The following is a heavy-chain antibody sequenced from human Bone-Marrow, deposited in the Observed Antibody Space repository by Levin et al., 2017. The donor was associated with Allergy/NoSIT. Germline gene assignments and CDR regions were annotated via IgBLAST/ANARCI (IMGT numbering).Heavy chain of an antibody. J-gene: IGHJ3*01. Sequence: GGSLRLSCAASGFTFSAYWMYWVRQAPGKGLVWVSRISNDGSTINYADSVKGRFTISRDDAENTLYLQMNSLRVEDTAVYYCARDRLWNALDLWGRGTVVTVSS. D-gene: IGHD4/OR15-4a*01. CDR3: ARDRLWNALDL. V-gene: IGHV3-74*01. CDR1: GFTFSAYW. CDR2: ISNDGSTI.